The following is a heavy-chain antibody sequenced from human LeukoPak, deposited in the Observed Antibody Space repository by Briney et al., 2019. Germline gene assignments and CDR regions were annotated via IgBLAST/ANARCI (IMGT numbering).Heavy chain of an antibody. Sequence: GASVKVSCKASGYTFTSYDINWVRQATGQGLEWMGWMNPNSGNTGYAQKFQGRVTTTRNTSISTAYMELSSLRSEDTAVYSCARGHAYNKQFDYWGQGTLVTVSS. CDR2: MNPNSGNT. J-gene: IGHJ4*02. CDR3: ARGHAYNKQFDY. D-gene: IGHD5-24*01. V-gene: IGHV1-8*01. CDR1: GYTFTSYD.